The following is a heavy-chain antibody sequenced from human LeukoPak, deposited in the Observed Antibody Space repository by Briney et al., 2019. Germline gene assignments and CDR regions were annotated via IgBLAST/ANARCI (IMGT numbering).Heavy chain of an antibody. D-gene: IGHD3-10*01. Sequence: SETLSLTCTVSGGSINNYYWSWIRQPPGKGLEWIGYIFYSGSTNYNPSLKGRVTISVDASKNQFSLKLSSVTAADTAVYYCARPGVRGVTWFDPWGQGTLVTVSS. V-gene: IGHV4-59*08. CDR3: ARPGVRGVTWFDP. CDR1: GGSINNYY. J-gene: IGHJ5*02. CDR2: IFYSGST.